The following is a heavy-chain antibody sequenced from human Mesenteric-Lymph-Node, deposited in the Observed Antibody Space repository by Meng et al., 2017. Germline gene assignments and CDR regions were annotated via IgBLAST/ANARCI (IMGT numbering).Heavy chain of an antibody. CDR2: VYHRGDT. D-gene: IGHD1-1*01. CDR3: GRDQGRQLINH. CDR1: GDSISSDIW. J-gene: IGHJ4*02. Sequence: QGALQESGPGLVKPSETLSLTCTVSGDSISSDIWWSWVRQPPGKGLEWIGEVYHRGDTNYNPSLKSRVVISVDRSKNQFSLNLSSVTAADTAVYYCGRDQGRQLINHWGQGTLVTVSS. V-gene: IGHV4-4*02.